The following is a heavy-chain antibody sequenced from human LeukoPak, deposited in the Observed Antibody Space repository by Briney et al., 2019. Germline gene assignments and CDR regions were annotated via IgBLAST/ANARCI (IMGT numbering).Heavy chain of an antibody. CDR3: AKDFPPIAAAGHYFDY. Sequence: GGSLRLSCAASGFTFSTSTMNWVRQAPGKGLEWVSAISGSGGSTYYADSVKGRFTISRDNSKNTLYLQMNSLRAEDTAVYYCAKDFPPIAAAGHYFDYWGQGTLVTVSS. V-gene: IGHV3-23*01. D-gene: IGHD6-13*01. CDR1: GFTFSTST. CDR2: ISGSGGST. J-gene: IGHJ4*02.